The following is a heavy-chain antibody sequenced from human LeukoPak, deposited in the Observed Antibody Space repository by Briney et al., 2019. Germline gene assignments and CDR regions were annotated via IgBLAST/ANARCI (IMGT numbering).Heavy chain of an antibody. CDR3: ARRGYNYGLRGYFQH. V-gene: IGHV5-51*01. Sequence: GESLKISCKGSGYPFTNYWIGWVRQMPGKGLEFMGIIYPGDSDTRYSPSFQGQVTISADKSISTAYLQWSSLKTSDTAIYYCARRGYNYGLRGYFQHWGQGTLVTVSS. CDR2: IYPGDSDT. CDR1: GYPFTNYW. D-gene: IGHD5-18*01. J-gene: IGHJ1*01.